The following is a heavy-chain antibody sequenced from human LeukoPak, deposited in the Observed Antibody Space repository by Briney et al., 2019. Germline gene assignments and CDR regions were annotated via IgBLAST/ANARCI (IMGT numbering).Heavy chain of an antibody. CDR2: IKQDESEK. J-gene: IGHJ6*03. CDR1: GFTFNRYC. V-gene: IGHV3-7*01. Sequence: PGGSQRLSCAASGFTFNRYCISGVREAPGKGREGVANIKQDESEKEYVDSVKGRFTISRDNAKNSLYLQMSSLRAEDTAVYYCARDLYDFWNGYYYYYMDVWGKGTTVTVSS. CDR3: ARDLYDFWNGYYYYYMDV. D-gene: IGHD3-3*01.